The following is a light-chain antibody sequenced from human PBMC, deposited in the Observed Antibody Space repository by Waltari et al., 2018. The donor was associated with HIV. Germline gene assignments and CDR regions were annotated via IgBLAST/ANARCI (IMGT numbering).Light chain of an antibody. CDR2: VAS. Sequence: DIQMTQSPSSLSASGGDRVTITCRASHDIRNDLGWYQQKPGKAPKRLIYVASSLESVVPSRFSGSGSGTEFTLTISSLQPEDFASYYCLQYNSHPRTFGQGTKVEIK. CDR1: HDIRND. V-gene: IGKV1-17*01. CDR3: LQYNSHPRT. J-gene: IGKJ1*01.